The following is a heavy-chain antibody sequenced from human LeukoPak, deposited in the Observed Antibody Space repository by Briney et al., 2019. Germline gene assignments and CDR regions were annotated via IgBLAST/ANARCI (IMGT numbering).Heavy chain of an antibody. CDR1: GFTFSSYA. J-gene: IGHJ4*02. CDR2: ISYDGSNK. D-gene: IGHD4-17*01. CDR3: ARGLVNMDDDYTYYFDY. Sequence: PGRSLRLSCAASGFTFSSYAMHWVRQAPGKGLEGVAVISYDGSNKYYADSVKGRFTISRDNSKNTLYLQMNSLRAEDTAVYYCARGLVNMDDDYTYYFDYWGQGTLVTVSS. V-gene: IGHV3-30*04.